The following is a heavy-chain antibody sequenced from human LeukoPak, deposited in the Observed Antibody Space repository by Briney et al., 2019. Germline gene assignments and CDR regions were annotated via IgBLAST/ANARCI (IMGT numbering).Heavy chain of an antibody. CDR1: GFTLTNHG. Sequence: RGGSLRLSCAVSGFTLTNHGVSWVRQAPGKGLEWVSIITGTGGKYYGDSVKGRFVLSRDNSKNTVYMQMSSLRAEDTATYYCAKDYCRDGNCPFPFLDSWGQGTQVTVSS. CDR2: ITGTGGK. CDR3: AKDYCRDGNCPFPFLDS. V-gene: IGHV3-23*01. D-gene: IGHD2-15*01. J-gene: IGHJ4*02.